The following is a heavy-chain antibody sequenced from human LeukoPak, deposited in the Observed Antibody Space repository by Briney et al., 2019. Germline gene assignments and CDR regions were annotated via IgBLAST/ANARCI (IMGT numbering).Heavy chain of an antibody. V-gene: IGHV4-34*01. J-gene: IGHJ4*02. D-gene: IGHD6-13*01. CDR3: ARRRRNSSSPLDY. CDR1: GGSFSGYY. CDR2: INHSGST. Sequence: PSETLSLTCAVYGGSFSGYYWSWIRQPPGKGLEWIGEINHSGSTNYNPSLKSRVTISVDTSKNQFSLKLSSVTAADTAVYYCARRRRNSSSPLDYWGQGTLVTVSS.